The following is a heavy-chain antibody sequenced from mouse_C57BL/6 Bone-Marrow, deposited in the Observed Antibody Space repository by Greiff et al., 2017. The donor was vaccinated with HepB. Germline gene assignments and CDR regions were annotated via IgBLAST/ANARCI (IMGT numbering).Heavy chain of an antibody. J-gene: IGHJ3*01. CDR2: IDPSDSYT. D-gene: IGHD1-1*01. V-gene: IGHV1-59*01. CDR1: GYTFTSYW. Sequence: QVQLQQPGAELVRPGTSVKLSCKASGYTFTSYWMHWVKQRPGQGLEWIGVIDPSDSYTNYNQKFKGKATLTVDTSSSTAYMQLSSLTSEDSAVYYGARGGIYYYGRGFAYWGQGTLVTVSA. CDR3: ARGGIYYYGRGFAY.